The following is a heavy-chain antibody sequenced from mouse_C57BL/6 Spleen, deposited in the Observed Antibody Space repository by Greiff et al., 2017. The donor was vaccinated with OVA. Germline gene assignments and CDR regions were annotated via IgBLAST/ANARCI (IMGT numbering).Heavy chain of an antibody. CDR3: ARGAPYDYDAMDY. CDR2: IHPNSGST. Sequence: VQLQQPGAELVKPGASVKLSCKASGYTFTSYWMHWVKQRPGQGLEWIGMIHPNSGSTNYNEKFKSKATLTVDKSSSTAYMQLSSLTSEDSAVYYCARGAPYDYDAMDYWGQGTSVTVSS. V-gene: IGHV1-64*01. D-gene: IGHD6-5*01. CDR1: GYTFTSYW. J-gene: IGHJ4*01.